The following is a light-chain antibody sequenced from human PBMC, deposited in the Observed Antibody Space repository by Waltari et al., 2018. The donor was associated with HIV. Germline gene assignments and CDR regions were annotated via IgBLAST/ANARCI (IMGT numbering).Light chain of an antibody. V-gene: IGLV2-11*01. CDR1: SRDVGGYNY. Sequence: QSALTQPRSVSGSPGQSVTISCTGTSRDVGGYNYVSWYQQHPGKAPKLMISDVSKRPSGVPDRFSGSKSGNPASLTISGLQAEDEADYYCCSYAGSYTRVFGGGTKLTVL. CDR2: DVS. CDR3: CSYAGSYTRV. J-gene: IGLJ2*01.